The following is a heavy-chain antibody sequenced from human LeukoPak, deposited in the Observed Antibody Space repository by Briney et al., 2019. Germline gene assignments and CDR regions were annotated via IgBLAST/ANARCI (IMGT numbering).Heavy chain of an antibody. Sequence: PSETLSLTCIVPGGSISRSSYYWAWIRQSPGKGLEWIGTFSSGGSAYYNPSLTSRVSISKDTSDNQFSQRLYSVTAADTAVYYCARKQTGTMYDVWGQGTQVTVSS. CDR1: GGSISRSSYY. V-gene: IGHV4-39*07. CDR2: FSSGGSA. J-gene: IGHJ4*02. CDR3: ARKQTGTMYDV. D-gene: IGHD1-7*01.